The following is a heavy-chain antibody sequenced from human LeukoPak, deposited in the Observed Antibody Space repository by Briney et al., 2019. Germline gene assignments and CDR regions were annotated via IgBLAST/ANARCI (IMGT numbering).Heavy chain of an antibody. CDR3: TLDRAVAGGSYFDY. CDR2: IYYSGST. V-gene: IGHV4-39*01. Sequence: KPSETLSPTCTVSGGSISSSSYYWGWIRQPPGKGLEWIGSIYYSGSTDYNPSLKSRVTISVDTSKNQFSLKLSSVTATDTAVYYCTLDRAVAGGSYFDYWGQGTLVTVTS. J-gene: IGHJ4*02. D-gene: IGHD6-19*01. CDR1: GGSISSSSYY.